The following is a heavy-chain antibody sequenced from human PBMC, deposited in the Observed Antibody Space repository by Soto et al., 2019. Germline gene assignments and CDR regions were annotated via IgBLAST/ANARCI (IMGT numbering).Heavy chain of an antibody. V-gene: IGHV1-8*01. D-gene: IGHD3-3*01. CDR2: MNPNSGNT. CDR1: GYTFTSYD. Sequence: GASVKVSCEASGYTFTSYDINCVRQATGQGLEWMGWMNPNSGNTGYARQFQGRVTMTWNTSINTAYLELSSLRSEDTAVYYCARVGWSGYYFFDSWGQGTLVTVSS. J-gene: IGHJ4*02. CDR3: ARVGWSGYYFFDS.